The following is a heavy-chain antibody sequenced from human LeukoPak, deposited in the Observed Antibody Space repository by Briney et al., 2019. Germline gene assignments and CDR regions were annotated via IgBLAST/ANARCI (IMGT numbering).Heavy chain of an antibody. CDR3: ARGRENYGDYVDAFDI. CDR2: IIPIFGTA. D-gene: IGHD4-17*01. CDR1: GGTFSSYA. J-gene: IGHJ3*02. Sequence: GSSVKVSCKASGGTFSSYAISWVRQAPGQGLEWMGGIIPIFGTANYAQKFQGRVTITADKSMSTAYMELSSLRSEDTAVYYCARGRENYGDYVDAFDIWGQGTMVTVSS. V-gene: IGHV1-69*06.